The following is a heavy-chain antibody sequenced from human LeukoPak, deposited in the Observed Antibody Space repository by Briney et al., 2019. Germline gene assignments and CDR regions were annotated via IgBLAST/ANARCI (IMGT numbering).Heavy chain of an antibody. J-gene: IGHJ6*03. Sequence: GGFLRLSCAASGFTFSDHYMDWVRQAPGTGLEWVSRTRNKANSYTTEYAASVKGRFTISRDDSKNSLYLQMNSLKTEDTAVYYGAREIGVYYYYYYMDVWGKGTTVTVSS. CDR3: AREIGVYYYYYYMDV. V-gene: IGHV3-72*01. D-gene: IGHD3-22*01. CDR1: GFTFSDHY. CDR2: TRNKANSYTT.